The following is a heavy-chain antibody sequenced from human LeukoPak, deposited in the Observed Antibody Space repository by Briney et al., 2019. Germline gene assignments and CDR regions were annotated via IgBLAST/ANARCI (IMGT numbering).Heavy chain of an antibody. CDR3: ARDSSSSSYDY. D-gene: IGHD6-13*01. CDR2: INHSGST. J-gene: IGHJ4*02. CDR1: GGSFSGYY. V-gene: IGHV4-34*01. Sequence: SETLSLTCAVYGGSFSGYYWSWIRQPPGKGLEWIGEINHSGSTNYNPSLKSRVTISVDTSKNQFSLKLSSVTAADTAVYYCARDSSSSSYDYWGQGTLVTVS.